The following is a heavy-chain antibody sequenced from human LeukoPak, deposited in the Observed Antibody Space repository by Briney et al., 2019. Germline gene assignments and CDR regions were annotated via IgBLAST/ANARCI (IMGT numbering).Heavy chain of an antibody. Sequence: GGSLRLSCAASGFTFSSYSMNWVRQAPGKGLEWVSSISSSSSYIYYADSVKGRFTISRDNAKNSLYPQMTSLRAEDTAVYYCARDGECSSTSCLGAYYYYYGMDVWGQGTTVTVSS. CDR2: ISSSSSYI. D-gene: IGHD2-2*01. CDR1: GFTFSSYS. V-gene: IGHV3-21*01. J-gene: IGHJ6*02. CDR3: ARDGECSSTSCLGAYYYYYGMDV.